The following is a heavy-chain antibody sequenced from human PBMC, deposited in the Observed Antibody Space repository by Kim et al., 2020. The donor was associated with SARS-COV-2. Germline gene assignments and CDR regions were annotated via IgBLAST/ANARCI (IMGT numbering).Heavy chain of an antibody. CDR3: AKEGDVAAAGFGGFDY. V-gene: IGHV3-33*06. Sequence: GGSLRLSCAASGFTFSSYAMHWVRQAPGKGLEWVAVIWYDGSNKYYADSVKGRFTISRDNSKNTLYLQMNSLRAEDTAVYYCAKEGDVAAAGFGGFDYWGQGTLVTVSS. D-gene: IGHD6-13*01. CDR1: GFTFSSYA. J-gene: IGHJ4*02. CDR2: IWYDGSNK.